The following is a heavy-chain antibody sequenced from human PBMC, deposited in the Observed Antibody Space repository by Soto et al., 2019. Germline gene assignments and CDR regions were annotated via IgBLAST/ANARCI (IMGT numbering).Heavy chain of an antibody. CDR2: IIPIFGTA. CDR1: GGTFSSYA. J-gene: IGHJ4*02. D-gene: IGHD4-17*01. CDR3: ARPNQATVVTPWNY. Sequence: QVQLVQSGAEVKKPGSSVKVSCKASGGTFSSYAISWVRQAPGQGLEWMGGIIPIFGTANYAQKFQGRVTITADESTSTAYLERSSLRSEDTAVYYCARPNQATVVTPWNYWGQGTLVTVSS. V-gene: IGHV1-69*12.